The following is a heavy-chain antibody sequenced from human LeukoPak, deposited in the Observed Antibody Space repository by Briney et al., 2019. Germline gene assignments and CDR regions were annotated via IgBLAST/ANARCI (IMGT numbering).Heavy chain of an antibody. CDR2: ISSSSSYI. CDR1: GFTFSDYY. CDR3: ARGSSEYDSSSWFLVN. Sequence: GGSLRLSCAASGFTFSDYYMSWIRQAPGKGLEWVSSISSSSSYIYYADSVKGRFTISRDNAKNSLYLQMNSLRAEDTAVYYCARGSSEYDSSSWFLVNWGQGTLVTVSS. J-gene: IGHJ4*02. V-gene: IGHV3-11*06. D-gene: IGHD6-13*01.